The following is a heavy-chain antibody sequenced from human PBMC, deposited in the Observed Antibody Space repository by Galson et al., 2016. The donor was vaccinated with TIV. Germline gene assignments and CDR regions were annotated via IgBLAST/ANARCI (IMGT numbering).Heavy chain of an antibody. D-gene: IGHD3-3*01. CDR3: AKRPIITIFGAGSNYCDS. Sequence: SLRLSCATSGFTFSTYAMSWIRQAPGGGLEWVSGIGGSGGSPNYGDSVKGRFTISRDNSKNILYLQMNSLRAEDTAVYYCAKRPIITIFGAGSNYCDSWGQGTLVTVSS. J-gene: IGHJ4*02. V-gene: IGHV3-23*01. CDR1: GFTFSTYA. CDR2: IGGSGGSP.